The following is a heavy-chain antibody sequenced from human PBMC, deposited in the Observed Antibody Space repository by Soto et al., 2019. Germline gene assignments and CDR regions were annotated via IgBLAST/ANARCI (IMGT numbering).Heavy chain of an antibody. J-gene: IGHJ4*03. Sequence: SDPLSLICAVYGVSFSASYWTWIRQPPGKGFEWIGEILHSGGTNYNPSLRSRITISTDTSKNQFYLKLNSLTAADTAMHYCERGISMLVVLQNHAHDIYKFDSWGRGTLVTVSS. CDR1: GVSFSASY. CDR2: ILHSGGT. D-gene: IGHD2-8*02. CDR3: ERGISMLVVLQNHAHDIYKFDS. V-gene: IGHV4-34*10.